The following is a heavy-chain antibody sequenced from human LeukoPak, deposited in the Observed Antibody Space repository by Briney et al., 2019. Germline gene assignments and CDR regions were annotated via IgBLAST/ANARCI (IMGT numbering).Heavy chain of an antibody. J-gene: IGHJ4*02. CDR1: GYTFTNYD. V-gene: IGHV1-8*01. CDR2: MNPNSGNT. Sequence: ASVKVSCKASGYTFTNYDINWVRQATGRGLEWMGWMNPNSGNTGYAQKFQGRVTMTRNTPVSTAYMELSSLRSEDTAVYYCARGPLWFGESSYYFDNWGQGTLVTVSS. CDR3: ARGPLWFGESSYYFDN. D-gene: IGHD3-10*01.